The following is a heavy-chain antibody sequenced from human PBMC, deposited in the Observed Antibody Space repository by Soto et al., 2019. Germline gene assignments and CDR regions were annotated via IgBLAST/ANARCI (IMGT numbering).Heavy chain of an antibody. V-gene: IGHV1-18*01. CDR1: GYTFTSYG. D-gene: IGHD2-2*01. J-gene: IGHJ6*03. CDR2: ISAYNGNT. Sequence: QVQLVQSGAEVKKPGASVKVSCKASGYTFTSYGISWVRQAPGQGLGWMGWISAYNGNTNYAQKLQGRVTMTTDTSTSTAYMELRSLRSDDTAVYYCARDPPRSLQYQLLPYYYYYYMDVWGKGTTVTVSS. CDR3: ARDPPRSLQYQLLPYYYYYYMDV.